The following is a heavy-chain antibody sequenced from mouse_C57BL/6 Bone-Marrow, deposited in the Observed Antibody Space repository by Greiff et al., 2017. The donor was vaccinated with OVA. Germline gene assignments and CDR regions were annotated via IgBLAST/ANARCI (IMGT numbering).Heavy chain of an antibody. V-gene: IGHV1-69*01. CDR1: GYTFTSYW. CDR2: IDPSDSYT. D-gene: IGHD1-1*01. J-gene: IGHJ1*03. Sequence: VQLQQPGAELVMPGASVKLSCKASGYTFTSYWMHWVKQRPGQGLEWIGEIDPSDSYTNYNQKFKGKSTLTVDKSSSTAYMQLSSLTSEDSAVYYCARDYGSSYDWYFDGWGTGTTVTVAS. CDR3: ARDYGSSYDWYFDG.